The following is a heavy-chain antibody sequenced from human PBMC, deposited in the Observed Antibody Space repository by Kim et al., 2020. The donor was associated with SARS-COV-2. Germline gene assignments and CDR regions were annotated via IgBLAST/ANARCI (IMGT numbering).Heavy chain of an antibody. CDR3: ALGAAGSRGKYGMDV. D-gene: IGHD6-13*01. Sequence: SETLSLTCTVSGGSISSYYWSWIRQPPGKGLEWIGYIYYSGSTNYNPSLKSRVTISVDTSKNQFSLKLSSVTAADTAVYYCALGAAGSRGKYGMDVWGQGTTVTVSS. V-gene: IGHV4-59*01. CDR1: GGSISSYY. J-gene: IGHJ6*02. CDR2: IYYSGST.